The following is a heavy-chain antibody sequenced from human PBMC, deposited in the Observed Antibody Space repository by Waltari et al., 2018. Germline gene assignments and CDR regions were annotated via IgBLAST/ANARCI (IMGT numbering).Heavy chain of an antibody. CDR1: GFTFRSYW. D-gene: IGHD3-10*01. V-gene: IGHV3-7*01. CDR3: VPGEFDF. CDR2: IKQDGSEN. Sequence: EVQLVESGGGLVQPGGSLRLSCAASGFTFRSYWMSWVRQAPGKWLEWVATIKQDGSENYYVASVKGRFTISRDNAKNSLYLQMNSLSAEDTAVYYCVPGEFDFRGQGTLVTVSS. J-gene: IGHJ4*02.